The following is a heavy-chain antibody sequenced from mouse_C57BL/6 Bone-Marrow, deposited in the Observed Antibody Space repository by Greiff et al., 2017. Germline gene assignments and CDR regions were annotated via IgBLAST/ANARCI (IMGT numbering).Heavy chain of an antibody. CDR3: ASPFSTTVVADYAMDY. Sequence: VQLQQSGAELMKPGASVKLSCKATGYTFTGYWIEWVKQRPGHGLEWIGEILPGSGSTNYNEKFKGKATFTADTSSNTAYIQLSSLTTEASAIYYFASPFSTTVVADYAMDYWGQGTSVTVSS. CDR2: ILPGSGST. CDR1: GYTFTGYW. V-gene: IGHV1-9*01. D-gene: IGHD1-1*01. J-gene: IGHJ4*01.